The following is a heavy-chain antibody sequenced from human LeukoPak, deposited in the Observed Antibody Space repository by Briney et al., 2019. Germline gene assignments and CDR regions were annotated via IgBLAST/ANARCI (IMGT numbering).Heavy chain of an antibody. V-gene: IGHV1-69*05. J-gene: IGHJ5*02. CDR2: IIPIFGTA. CDR1: GGTFSSYA. Sequence: VASVKVSCKASGGTFSSYAINWVRQAPGQGLEWMGGIIPIFGTANYAQKFQGRVTITTDESTSTAYMELSSLRSDDTAVYYCARRLYDYVSWSRADWFDPWGQGTLVTVSS. CDR3: ARRLYDYVSWSRADWFDP. D-gene: IGHD3-16*01.